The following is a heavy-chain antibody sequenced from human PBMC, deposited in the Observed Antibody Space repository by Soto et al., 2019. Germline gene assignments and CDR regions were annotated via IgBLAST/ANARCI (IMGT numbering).Heavy chain of an antibody. Sequence: QVQLVQSGAEVKKPGSSVKVSCQASGGTFRTSTITWVRQAPGQGLEWLGGIIPIFGTAHYPQKFQGRGTITADESTSTAYMEMSSLRSEDTAVYYCARSQDSSGYWNNCFDPWGQGTLVTVSS. D-gene: IGHD3-22*01. CDR3: ARSQDSSGYWNNCFDP. CDR1: GGTFRTST. V-gene: IGHV1-69*01. J-gene: IGHJ5*02. CDR2: IIPIFGTA.